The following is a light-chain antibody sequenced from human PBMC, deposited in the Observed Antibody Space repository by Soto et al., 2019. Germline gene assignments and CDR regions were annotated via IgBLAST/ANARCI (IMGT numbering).Light chain of an antibody. CDR3: MQALQTPLT. CDR2: LGS. J-gene: IGKJ3*01. Sequence: DIVMTQSPLSLPVTPVEPASISCRSSQSLLHSNGYNYLDWYLQKPGQSPQLLIYLGSNRASGVPDRFSVSGSGTDFTLKISRVEAEDVGVYYCMQALQTPLTFGPGTKVDIK. CDR1: QSLLHSNGYNY. V-gene: IGKV2-28*01.